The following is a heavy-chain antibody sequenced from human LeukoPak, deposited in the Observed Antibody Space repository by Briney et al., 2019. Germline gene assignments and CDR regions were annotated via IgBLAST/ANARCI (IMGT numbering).Heavy chain of an antibody. CDR1: GGSISSYY. CDR3: ARSDGYGLIGI. CDR2: IYYSGST. Sequence: SETLSLTCTVSGGSISSYYWSWIRQPPGKGLEWIGYIYYSGSTNYNPSLKSRVTISVDTSKNQFSLKLSSVTAADTAVYYCARSDGYGLIGIWGQGTMVTVSS. J-gene: IGHJ3*02. V-gene: IGHV4-59*01. D-gene: IGHD3-10*01.